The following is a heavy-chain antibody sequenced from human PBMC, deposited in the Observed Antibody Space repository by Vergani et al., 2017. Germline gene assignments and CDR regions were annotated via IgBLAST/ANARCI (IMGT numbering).Heavy chain of an antibody. CDR2: IYPDDSDT. CDR1: GYSFTSYW. V-gene: IGHV5-51*01. J-gene: IGHJ6*02. CDR3: ARQFSWSGSSHYGMDV. Sequence: EVQLVQSGAEVKKPGESLKIFCKGSGYSFTSYWIGWVRQMPEKGLEWMGIIYPDDSDTRYSPSFQGQVTISADKSISTAYLQWSSLKASDTAIYYCARQFSWSGSSHYGMDVWGQGTTVTVSS. D-gene: IGHD1-26*01.